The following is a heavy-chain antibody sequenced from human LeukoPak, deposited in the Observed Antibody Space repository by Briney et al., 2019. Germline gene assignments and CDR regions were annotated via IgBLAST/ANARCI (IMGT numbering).Heavy chain of an antibody. CDR1: GGSFSGYS. D-gene: IGHD3-10*01. Sequence: PSETLSLTCAVYGGSFSGYSWSWIRQPPGKGLEWIGYIYHSGSTYYNPSLKSRVTISVDRSKNQFSLKLSSVTAADTAVYYCARDTYYYGSGGFDYWGQGTLVTVSS. J-gene: IGHJ4*02. CDR3: ARDTYYYGSGGFDY. V-gene: IGHV4-30-2*01. CDR2: IYHSGST.